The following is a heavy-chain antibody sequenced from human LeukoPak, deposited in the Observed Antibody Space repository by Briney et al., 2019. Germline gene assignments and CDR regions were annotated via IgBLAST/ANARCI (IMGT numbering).Heavy chain of an antibody. Sequence: SETLSLTCTVSGGSISSYYWSWIRQAPGKGLEWIGYIYYSGSTNYNPSLKSRVTISVDTSKNQFSLKLSSVTAADTAVYYCARERVRGSGVIDYWGQGTLVTVSS. CDR3: ARERVRGSGVIDY. V-gene: IGHV4-59*01. J-gene: IGHJ4*02. CDR1: GGSISSYY. D-gene: IGHD3-10*01. CDR2: IYYSGST.